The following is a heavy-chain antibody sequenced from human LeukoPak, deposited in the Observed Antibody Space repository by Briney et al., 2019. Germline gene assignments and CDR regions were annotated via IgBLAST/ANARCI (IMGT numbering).Heavy chain of an antibody. V-gene: IGHV3-30*02. D-gene: IGHD3-10*01. J-gene: IGHJ4*02. CDR1: GFTFSSYW. CDR2: IQYDGSDK. Sequence: GGSLRLSCAASGFTFSSYWMSWVRQAPGKGLEWVAFIQYDGSDKYYADSVKGRLTISRDNSKNTLYLQMNSLRAEDTAIYYCARDKSYFGSGNYHYFDSWGQGALVIVSS. CDR3: ARDKSYFGSGNYHYFDS.